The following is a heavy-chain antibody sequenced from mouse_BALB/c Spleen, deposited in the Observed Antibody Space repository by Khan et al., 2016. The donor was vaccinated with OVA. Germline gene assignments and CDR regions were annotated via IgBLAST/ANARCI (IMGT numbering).Heavy chain of an antibody. CDR1: GYTFTSYW. Sequence: DLVKPGAPVKLSCKASGYTFTSYWINWIKQRPGQGLEWVGRIAPGSGSLSYNEIFKGKATLTVDTSSSTAYIQLCSLSSEDSAVYLCARSNYYGSSLYAMDYWGQGTSVTVSS. CDR3: ARSNYYGSSLYAMDY. CDR2: IAPGSGSL. D-gene: IGHD1-1*01. V-gene: IGHV1S41*01. J-gene: IGHJ4*01.